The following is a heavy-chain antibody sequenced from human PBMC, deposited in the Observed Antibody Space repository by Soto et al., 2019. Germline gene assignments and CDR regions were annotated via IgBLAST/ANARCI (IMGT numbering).Heavy chain of an antibody. Sequence: GGSLSLSCAASGFTFSSYAMSWVRQAPGKGLEWVSAISGSGGSTYYADSVKGRFTISRDNSKNTLYLQMNSLRAEDTAVYYCAKVPLVWFGENYYYYYGMDVWGQGTTVTVSS. J-gene: IGHJ6*02. CDR2: ISGSGGST. D-gene: IGHD3-10*01. V-gene: IGHV3-23*01. CDR1: GFTFSSYA. CDR3: AKVPLVWFGENYYYYYGMDV.